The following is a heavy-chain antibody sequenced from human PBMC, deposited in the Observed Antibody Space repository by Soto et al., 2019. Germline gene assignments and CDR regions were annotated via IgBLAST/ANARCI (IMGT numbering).Heavy chain of an antibody. J-gene: IGHJ6*02. Sequence: GASVKVSCKASGYTFTSSSISWLRQAPGQGLEWMGWISAYDGNTNYAQMVQGRVTITADKSTSTAYMELSSLRSEDTAVYYCARGYSYDIYYYYGMDVWGQGTTVTVSS. CDR2: ISAYDGNT. V-gene: IGHV1-18*01. D-gene: IGHD5-18*01. CDR3: ARGYSYDIYYYYGMDV. CDR1: GYTFTSSS.